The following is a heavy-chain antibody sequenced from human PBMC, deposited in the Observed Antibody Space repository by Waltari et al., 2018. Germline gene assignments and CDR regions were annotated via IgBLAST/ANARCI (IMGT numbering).Heavy chain of an antibody. Sequence: VQLLESGGGLVQPGGSVRLSCAASGFSFSTYWMNWARQAPGEGLVWVSRIKSDGSTTAYADSVKGRFTTSRDNAKNTLYLQMNSLRADDTAVYYCVRSAFLDVWGQGTTVTVSS. CDR3: VRSAFLDV. CDR1: GFSFSTYW. D-gene: IGHD3-16*01. CDR2: IKSDGSTT. V-gene: IGHV3-74*01. J-gene: IGHJ6*02.